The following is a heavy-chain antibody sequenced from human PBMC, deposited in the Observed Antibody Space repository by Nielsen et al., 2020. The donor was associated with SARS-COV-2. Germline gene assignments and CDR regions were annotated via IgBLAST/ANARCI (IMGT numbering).Heavy chain of an antibody. Sequence: GGSLRLSCAASGFSFSTYAMHWVRQAPGKGLEWVAVMSYDGNIQYYADSVKGRFTISRDNSKDTLYLQMNSLRAEDTALYYCATGAAAGTGNYYYGMDVWGQGTTVTVSS. V-gene: IGHV3-30-3*01. CDR3: ATGAAAGTGNYYYGMDV. D-gene: IGHD6-13*01. J-gene: IGHJ6*02. CDR1: GFSFSTYA. CDR2: MSYDGNIQ.